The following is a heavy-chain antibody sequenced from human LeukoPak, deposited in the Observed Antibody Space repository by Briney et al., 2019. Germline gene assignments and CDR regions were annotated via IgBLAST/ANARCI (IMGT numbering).Heavy chain of an antibody. CDR1: GGSISSGGYS. J-gene: IGHJ5*02. V-gene: IGHV4-31*03. D-gene: IGHD2-15*01. CDR2: IYYSGST. Sequence: SETLSLTCTVSGGSISSGGYSWSWIRQHPGKGLEWIGYIYYSGSTYYNPSLKSRVTISVDTSKNQFSLKLSSVTAADTAVYYCARWVVVVAATQKWFDPWGQGTLVTVSS. CDR3: ARWVVVVAATQKWFDP.